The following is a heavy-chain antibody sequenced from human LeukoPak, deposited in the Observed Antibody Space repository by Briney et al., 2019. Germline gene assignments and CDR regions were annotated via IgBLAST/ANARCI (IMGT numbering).Heavy chain of an antibody. CDR3: AKGGFGFPFDY. Sequence: GGSLRLSCAASGFAFSSYAMSWVRQAPGKGLEWVSAISGSGGSTYYADSVKGRFTISRDKSKNTLYLQMNSLRAEDTAVYYCAKGGFGFPFDYWGQGTLVTVSS. CDR2: ISGSGGST. V-gene: IGHV3-23*01. CDR1: GFAFSSYA. D-gene: IGHD3-10*01. J-gene: IGHJ4*02.